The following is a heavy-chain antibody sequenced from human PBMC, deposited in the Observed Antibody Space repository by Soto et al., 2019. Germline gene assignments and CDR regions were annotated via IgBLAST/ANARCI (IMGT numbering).Heavy chain of an antibody. CDR1: GYEFTNYW. V-gene: IGHV5-10-1*01. CDR2: IDPSDSQT. CDR3: ARQIYDSDTGPNFQYYFDS. D-gene: IGHD3-22*01. Sequence: AGESLKISCEGSGYEFTNYWINWVRQMPGKGLEWMGRIDPSDSQTYYSPSFRGHVTISVTKSIATVFLQWSSLRASDTAMYYCARQIYDSDTGPNFQYYFDSWGQGTPVTVPQ. J-gene: IGHJ4*02.